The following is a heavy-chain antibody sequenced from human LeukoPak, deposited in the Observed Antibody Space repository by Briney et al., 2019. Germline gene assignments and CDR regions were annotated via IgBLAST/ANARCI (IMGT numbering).Heavy chain of an antibody. J-gene: IGHJ4*02. D-gene: IGHD5-12*01. CDR3: AKDIATKRWLRPDPSFDY. V-gene: IGHV3-30*02. CDR1: GFIFSNHG. Sequence: GGSLRLSCAASGFIFSNHGMHWVRQAPGKGLEWVSFMRYDGVNDYYPDSVKGRFHISRDNSKNTLYLQMNSLRVEDTAVYYCAKDIATKRWLRPDPSFDYWGQGTLVTVSS. CDR2: MRYDGVND.